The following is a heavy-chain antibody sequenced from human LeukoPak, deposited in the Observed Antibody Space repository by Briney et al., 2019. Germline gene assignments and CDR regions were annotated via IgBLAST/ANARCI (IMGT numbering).Heavy chain of an antibody. CDR3: ARGLAVALFDY. Sequence: ASVKVSCKASGYTFTNYPKHWVRQAPGQGLKWMGVIFPGGGVTEYAQKFQGRVTVTRDTSTRTVYMELSSLRSDDTAMYYCARGLAVALFDYWGQGTLVTVSS. V-gene: IGHV1-46*01. D-gene: IGHD6-19*01. J-gene: IGHJ4*02. CDR2: IFPGGGVT. CDR1: GYTFTNYP.